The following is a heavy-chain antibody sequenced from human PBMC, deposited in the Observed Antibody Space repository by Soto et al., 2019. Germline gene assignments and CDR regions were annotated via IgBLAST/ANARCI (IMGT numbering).Heavy chain of an antibody. CDR2: INAGDGNT. D-gene: IGHD3-3*01. CDR3: ARATFASIFGVVTRSYYLDF. CDR1: GYTFTSYA. Sequence: ASVKVSCKASGYTFTSYAMHWVRQAPGQRLEWMGWINAGDGNTKYSQKFQGRVTITRDTSASTAYMELSSLRSEDTAVYYCARATFASIFGVVTRSYYLDFWGQGTLVTVSS. J-gene: IGHJ4*01. V-gene: IGHV1-3*01.